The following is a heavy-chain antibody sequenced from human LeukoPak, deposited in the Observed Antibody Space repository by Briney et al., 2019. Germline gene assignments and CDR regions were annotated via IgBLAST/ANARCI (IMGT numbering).Heavy chain of an antibody. V-gene: IGHV4-4*02. D-gene: IGHD2-15*01. CDR3: ARVIGGGSCYDV. CDR1: GFTFSSYA. CDR2: IYHSGST. J-gene: IGHJ4*02. Sequence: GSLRLSCAASGFTFSSYAMHWVRQPPGKGLEWIGEIYHSGSTNYNPSLKSRVTISVDKSKNQFSLKLSSVTAADTAVYYCARVIGGGSCYDVWGQGTLVTVSS.